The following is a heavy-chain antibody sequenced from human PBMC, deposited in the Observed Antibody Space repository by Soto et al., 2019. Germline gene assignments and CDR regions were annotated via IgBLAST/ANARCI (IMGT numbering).Heavy chain of an antibody. CDR3: ARVGQWGGMDV. Sequence: ASVKVSCKASGYTFTNYAMHWVRQAPAQRLEWMGWINSGNGNTRYSQKFQGRVTITRDTSASTAYMELSSLRSEDTAVYYCARVGQWGGMDVWGQGTTVTVSS. CDR1: GYTFTNYA. V-gene: IGHV1-3*01. J-gene: IGHJ6*02. D-gene: IGHD1-26*01. CDR2: INSGNGNT.